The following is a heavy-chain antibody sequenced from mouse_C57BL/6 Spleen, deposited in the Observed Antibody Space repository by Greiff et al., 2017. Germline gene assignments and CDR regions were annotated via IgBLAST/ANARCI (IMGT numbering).Heavy chain of an antibody. CDR1: GFTFSDYG. V-gene: IGHV5-17*01. CDR3: ATYGYDVGFAY. D-gene: IGHD2-2*01. J-gene: IGHJ3*01. Sequence: KLVESGGGLVKPGGSLKLSCAASGFTFSDYGMHWVRQAPEKGLEWVAYISSGSSTIYYSDTVKGRFTISRDNAKNTLFLQMTSLRSEDTAMYYCATYGYDVGFAYWGQGTLVTVSA. CDR2: ISSGSSTI.